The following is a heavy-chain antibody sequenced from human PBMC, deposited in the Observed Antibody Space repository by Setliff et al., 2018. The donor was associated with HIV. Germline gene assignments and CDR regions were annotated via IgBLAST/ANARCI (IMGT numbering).Heavy chain of an antibody. Sequence: SGGSLRLSCAASGFTFSSYWMHWVRQAPGKGPVWVSLIDDDGRSTDSAASVKGRFTISRDNAKNTLYLQMNSLRAEDTAVYYCARGGAHDHSNFNWFDPWGQGTLVT. CDR3: ARGGAHDHSNFNWFDP. CDR2: IDDDGRST. CDR1: GFTFSSYW. V-gene: IGHV3-74*01. D-gene: IGHD4-4*01. J-gene: IGHJ5*02.